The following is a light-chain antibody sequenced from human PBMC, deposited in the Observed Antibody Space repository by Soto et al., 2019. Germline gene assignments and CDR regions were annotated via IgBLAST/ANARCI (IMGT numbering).Light chain of an antibody. J-gene: IGKJ1*01. Sequence: DIQMTQSPSSLSASVGDRVTITCRASQSISSYLNWYQQKPGKAPKLLIYAASSLQSGVPSRFSGSRSGTDFTLTISSLQPDDFATYYCQQYNSYWTFGQGTKGDIK. V-gene: IGKV1-39*01. CDR1: QSISSY. CDR2: AAS. CDR3: QQYNSYWT.